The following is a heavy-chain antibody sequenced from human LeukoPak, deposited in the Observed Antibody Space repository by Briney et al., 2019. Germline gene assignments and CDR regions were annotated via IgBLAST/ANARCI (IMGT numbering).Heavy chain of an antibody. CDR2: ISSSGSTI. J-gene: IGHJ4*02. D-gene: IGHD6-19*01. Sequence: GGSLRLSCAASEFTFSSYEMNWLRQAPGKGLDWVSYISSSGSTIYYADSVRGRFTISRDNAKNSLYLQMTSLRVEDTAVYYCARGPHPYTSGWYHFGYWGQGTLVTVSS. CDR3: ARGPHPYTSGWYHFGY. V-gene: IGHV3-48*03. CDR1: EFTFSSYE.